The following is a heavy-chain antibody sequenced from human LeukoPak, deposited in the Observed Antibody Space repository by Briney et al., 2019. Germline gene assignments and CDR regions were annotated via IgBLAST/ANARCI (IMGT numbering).Heavy chain of an antibody. J-gene: IGHJ4*02. CDR1: GGSISSGSYY. CDR3: ARFGDTAMVYHFDY. CDR2: IYTSGST. D-gene: IGHD5-18*01. V-gene: IGHV4-61*02. Sequence: SETLSLTCTVSGGSISSGSYYWSWIRQPAGTGLEWIGRIYTSGSTNYNPSLKSRVTISVDTSKNQFSLKLSSVTAADTAVYYCARFGDTAMVYHFDYWGQGTLVTVSS.